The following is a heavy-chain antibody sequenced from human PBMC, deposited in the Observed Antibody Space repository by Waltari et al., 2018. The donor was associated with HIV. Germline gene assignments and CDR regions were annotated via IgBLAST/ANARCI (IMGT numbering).Heavy chain of an antibody. V-gene: IGHV3-53*02. CDR1: GTLVSDNH. Sequence: EVQLVQSGGGVVSPEESVRLSCAVSGTLVSDNHMSWIRQAPGKGLEWVAVLYGDGTTYYADSVKGRFVVSRDKAKNMFFLQMDYPRGADSATYFCARGIRYYAPWGQGVLVSVS. CDR2: LYGDGTT. D-gene: IGHD3-3*01. CDR3: ARGIRYYAP. J-gene: IGHJ5*02.